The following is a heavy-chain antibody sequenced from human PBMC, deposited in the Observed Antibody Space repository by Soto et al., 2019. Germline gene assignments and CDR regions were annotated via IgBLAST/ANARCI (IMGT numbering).Heavy chain of an antibody. Sequence: SETLSLTCTVSGGSISSYYWGWIRQPPGKGLEWIGYIYYSGSTNYNPSLKSRVTISVDTSKNQFSLKLSSVNAADTAVDYCASAYYDYWSAGWAGGMDVWGQGTTVTVSS. CDR2: IYYSGST. V-gene: IGHV4-59*01. J-gene: IGHJ6*02. D-gene: IGHD3-3*01. CDR3: ASAYYDYWSAGWAGGMDV. CDR1: GGSISSYY.